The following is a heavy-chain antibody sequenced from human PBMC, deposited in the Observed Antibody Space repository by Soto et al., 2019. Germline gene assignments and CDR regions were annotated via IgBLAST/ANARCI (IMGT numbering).Heavy chain of an antibody. V-gene: IGHV1-69*01. Sequence: QVQLVQSGAEVKKPGSSVKVSCKASGGTFSSYAISWVRQAPGQGLEWMGGIIPIFGTANYAQKFQGRVTITADESTSTAYMELSSLRSEDTAVYYCARDHGSGSYSYYYYYGMDVWGHGTTVTVSS. D-gene: IGHD3-10*01. CDR3: ARDHGSGSYSYYYYYGMDV. CDR2: IIPIFGTA. CDR1: GGTFSSYA. J-gene: IGHJ6*02.